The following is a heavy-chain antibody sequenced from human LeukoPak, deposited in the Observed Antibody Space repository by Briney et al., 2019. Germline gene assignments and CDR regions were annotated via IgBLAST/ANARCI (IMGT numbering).Heavy chain of an antibody. CDR3: AKDGLYCTGGSCYNLLNS. CDR1: GFFYSNSG. CDR2: LPYDGNNE. D-gene: IGHD2-15*01. V-gene: IGHV3-30*18. Sequence: GGSLRLSCAASGFFYSNSGMHWVRQAPGKRLEWVAILPYDGNNEYYADSVKGRFTASRDNSENTLYLQMNSLRSEDTAVYYCAKDGLYCTGGSCYNLLNSWGQGTLVIVSS. J-gene: IGHJ4*02.